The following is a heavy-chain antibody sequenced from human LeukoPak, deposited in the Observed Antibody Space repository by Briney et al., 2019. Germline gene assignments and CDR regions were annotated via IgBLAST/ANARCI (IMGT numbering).Heavy chain of an antibody. V-gene: IGHV1-18*01. CDR1: GYTFSTYG. Sequence: ASVKVSCKASGYTFSTYGISWVRQAPGQGLEWMGWITVYNGDTNYAQKLQGRVTMTTDTSTSTAYMELRSLRSDDTAVYYCARDRYYYDSSGQEGDWFDPWGQGTLVTVSS. D-gene: IGHD3-22*01. CDR3: ARDRYYYDSSGQEGDWFDP. J-gene: IGHJ5*02. CDR2: ITVYNGDT.